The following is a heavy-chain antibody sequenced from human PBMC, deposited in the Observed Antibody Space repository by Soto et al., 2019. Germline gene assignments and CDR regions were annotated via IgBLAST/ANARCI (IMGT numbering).Heavy chain of an antibody. Sequence: GGSLRLSCAASGFTFSSYAMSWVRQAPGKGLEWVSAISGSGGSTYYADSVKGRFTISRDNSKNTLYLQMNSLRAEDTAVYYCAKDPISPGGFYVGHYFDYWGQGTLVTVSS. D-gene: IGHD3-16*01. CDR2: ISGSGGST. CDR1: GFTFSSYA. V-gene: IGHV3-23*01. J-gene: IGHJ4*02. CDR3: AKDPISPGGFYVGHYFDY.